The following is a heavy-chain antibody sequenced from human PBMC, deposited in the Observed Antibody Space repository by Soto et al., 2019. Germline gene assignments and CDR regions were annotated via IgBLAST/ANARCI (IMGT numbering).Heavy chain of an antibody. V-gene: IGHV5-10-1*01. CDR1: GYSFTSYW. J-gene: IGHJ6*02. Sequence: GESLKISCKGSGYSFTSYWISWVRQMPGKGLEWMGRIDPSDSYTNYSPSFQGHVTISADKSISTAYLQWSSLKASDTAMYYCARVLPRGCSGGSCYLAPVVWGLGTTVTVSS. CDR2: IDPSDSYT. D-gene: IGHD2-15*01. CDR3: ARVLPRGCSGGSCYLAPVV.